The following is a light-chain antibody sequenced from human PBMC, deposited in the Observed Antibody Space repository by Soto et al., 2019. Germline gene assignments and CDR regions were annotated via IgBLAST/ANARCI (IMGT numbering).Light chain of an antibody. CDR2: EVT. CDR3: SSYTISNTLPFV. Sequence: QSALTQPASVSGSPGQSITISCTGTRRDVGGYNYVSWYQQYPGKSPKLLFYEVTHRPSGVSNRFSGSKSGNTASLTISGLQAEDEADYYCSSYTISNTLPFVFGTGTKVTVL. CDR1: RRDVGGYNY. V-gene: IGLV2-14*01. J-gene: IGLJ1*01.